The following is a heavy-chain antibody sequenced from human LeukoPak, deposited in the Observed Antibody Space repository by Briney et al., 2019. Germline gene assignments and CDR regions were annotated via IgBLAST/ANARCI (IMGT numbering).Heavy chain of an antibody. CDR3: AKGRASGTLYYYGMDV. Sequence: GGSLRLSCAASGFTFDSYAMRWVRQAPGKGLEWVSSISGSGGSTYYVDFVKGRFTISRDNSKNTLYLQMNSLRAEDTAVYYCAKGRASGTLYYYGMDVWGKGTTVTVS. J-gene: IGHJ6*04. D-gene: IGHD1-1*01. CDR1: GFTFDSYA. CDR2: ISGSGGST. V-gene: IGHV3-23*01.